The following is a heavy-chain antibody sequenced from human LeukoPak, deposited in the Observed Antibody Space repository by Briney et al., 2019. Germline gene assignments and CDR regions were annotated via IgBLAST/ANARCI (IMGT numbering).Heavy chain of an antibody. J-gene: IGHJ4*02. CDR3: ARAGDFWSGYYTVRGTGYFDY. CDR1: GGSISSGDYY. Sequence: SETLSLTCTVSGGSISSGDYYWSWIRQPPGKGLEWIGYIYYSGSTHYNPSLKSRVTISVDTSKNQFSLKLSSVTAADTAVYYCARAGDFWSGYYTVRGTGYFDYWGQGTLVTVSS. V-gene: IGHV4-30-4*08. D-gene: IGHD3-3*01. CDR2: IYYSGST.